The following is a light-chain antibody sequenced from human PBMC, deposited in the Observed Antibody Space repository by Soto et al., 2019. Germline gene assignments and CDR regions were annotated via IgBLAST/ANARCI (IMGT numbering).Light chain of an antibody. CDR3: CSYAGSTTFRVL. Sequence: QSVLTQPASVSGSPGQSITISCTGTSSDVGNYNFVSWYQQHPGKAPKLMIYEGSKRPSGVSNRFSGSKSGNTASLTISGLQAEDEADYYCCSYAGSTTFRVLFGGGTKLTVL. CDR2: EGS. J-gene: IGLJ2*01. CDR1: SSDVGNYNF. V-gene: IGLV2-23*03.